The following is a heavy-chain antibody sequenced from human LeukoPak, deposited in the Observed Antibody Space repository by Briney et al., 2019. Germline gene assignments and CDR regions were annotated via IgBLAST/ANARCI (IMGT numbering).Heavy chain of an antibody. V-gene: IGHV3-15*01. CDR3: TTLLPFVGVTATDY. CDR2: IKSKTDGGTT. CDR1: GFTFSNAW. Sequence: PGGSLRLSCAASGFTFSNAWMSWVRQAPGKGLEWVGRIKSKTDGGTTDYAAPVKGRFTISRDESKNTLYLQMNSLKTEDTAVYYCTTLLPFVGVTATDYWGQGTLVTVSS. J-gene: IGHJ4*02. D-gene: IGHD2-21*02.